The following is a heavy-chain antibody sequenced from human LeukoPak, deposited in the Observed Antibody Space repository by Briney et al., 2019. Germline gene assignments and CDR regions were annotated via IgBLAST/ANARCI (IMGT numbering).Heavy chain of an antibody. V-gene: IGHV3-23*05. CDR1: GFIFSGYA. J-gene: IGHJ4*02. D-gene: IGHD5-12*01. CDR3: GSGYDYFDY. Sequence: PGGSLRLSCAASGFIFSGYAMSWVRQAPGKGLECVSTIFKTGSTTYYADSVRGRLTISRDNSKNTLYLQMNSLRAEDTAVYYCGSGYDYFDYWGQEPLVTVSS. CDR2: IFKTGSTT.